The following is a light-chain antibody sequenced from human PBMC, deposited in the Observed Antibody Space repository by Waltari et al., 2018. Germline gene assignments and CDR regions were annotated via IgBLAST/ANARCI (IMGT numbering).Light chain of an antibody. V-gene: IGKV3-15*01. Sequence: EIVMTQSPATLYMSPGERATLSCRASQSVTTKLAWYQQNPGQAPRLLIYGASSRAAGIPGRFSGSGSGTEFTLTISSLQSEDFAVYYCQQYDKWPPWTFGQGTKVEIK. CDR2: GAS. CDR3: QQYDKWPPWT. J-gene: IGKJ1*01. CDR1: QSVTTK.